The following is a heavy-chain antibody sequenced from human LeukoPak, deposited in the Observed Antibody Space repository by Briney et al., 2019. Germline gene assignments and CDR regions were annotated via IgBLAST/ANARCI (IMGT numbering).Heavy chain of an antibody. J-gene: IGHJ6*03. D-gene: IGHD1-1*01. Sequence: GGSLRLSCAASGFTFDDYAMHWVRQAPGKGLEWVSLISGDGINTYYEDSVRGRFTISRDNRRNSLYLQMNSLRTEDTALYYCAKDKSYVGYNFGLYYYYMDVWGKGTTVTVSS. CDR3: AKDKSYVGYNFGLYYYYMDV. CDR1: GFTFDDYA. CDR2: ISGDGINT. V-gene: IGHV3-43*02.